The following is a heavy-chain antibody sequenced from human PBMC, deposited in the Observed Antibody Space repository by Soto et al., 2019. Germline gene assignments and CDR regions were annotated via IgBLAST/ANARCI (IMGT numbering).Heavy chain of an antibody. CDR3: ARSRDYYNDY. J-gene: IGHJ4*02. Sequence: QVQLVQSGTEVKKPGASVKVSCKASGYTFTTFGITWVRQAPGQGLEWMGWTSTAYDNTHYAQKFQDRITLTTDTSTSTVYMELTLRSDDSAVYYCARSRDYYNDYWGQRSLVTVSS. V-gene: IGHV1-18*01. CDR2: TSTAYDNT. CDR1: GYTFTTFG.